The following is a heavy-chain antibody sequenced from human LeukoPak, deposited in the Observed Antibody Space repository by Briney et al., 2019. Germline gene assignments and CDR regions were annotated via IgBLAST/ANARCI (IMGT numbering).Heavy chain of an antibody. J-gene: IGHJ6*03. CDR3: ARAEYGVAVAGPPYYYYYYMDV. CDR2: ISSSSSYI. V-gene: IGHV3-21*01. D-gene: IGHD6-19*01. Sequence: GRSLRLSCAASGFTFSSYSMNWVRQAPGKGLEWVSSISSSSSYIYYADSVKGRFTISRDNAKNSLYLQMNSLRAEDTAVYYCARAEYGVAVAGPPYYYYYYMDVWGKGTTVTVSS. CDR1: GFTFSSYS.